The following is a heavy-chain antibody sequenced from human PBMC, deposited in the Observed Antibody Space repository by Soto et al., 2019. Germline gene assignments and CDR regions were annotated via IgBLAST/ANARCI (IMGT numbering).Heavy chain of an antibody. CDR1: GGSISDYF. J-gene: IGHJ6*02. CDR2: INDSGST. CDR3: ARDPGTGMVSLDV. D-gene: IGHD3-3*01. V-gene: IGHV4-34*01. Sequence: SETLSLTCTVNGGSISDYFWSWIRQSPGKGLEWIGQINDSGSTQFNPSLKSRATISVDTSKNQLSLKLDSVTAADTGVYYCARDPGTGMVSLDVWGQGTTVTVSS.